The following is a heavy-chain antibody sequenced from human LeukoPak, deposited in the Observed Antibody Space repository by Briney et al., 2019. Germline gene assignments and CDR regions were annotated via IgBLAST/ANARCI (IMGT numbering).Heavy chain of an antibody. CDR2: ISGSGGST. D-gene: IGHD1-26*01. Sequence: GGSLRLSCAASGFTFSSYAMSWVRQAPGKGLEWVSAISGSGGSTYYADSVKGRFTISRDNSKNTLYLQMNSLRAEDTAVYYCAKVGRYRSIRSPSPNYYYYYYMDVWGKGTTVTVSS. J-gene: IGHJ6*03. CDR3: AKVGRYRSIRSPSPNYYYYYYMDV. V-gene: IGHV3-23*01. CDR1: GFTFSSYA.